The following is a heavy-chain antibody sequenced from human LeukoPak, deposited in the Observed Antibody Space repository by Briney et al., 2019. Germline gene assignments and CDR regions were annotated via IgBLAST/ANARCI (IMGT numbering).Heavy chain of an antibody. CDR3: ARSEFEAFDM. CDR1: GFIFSYYS. V-gene: IGHV3-21*01. D-gene: IGHD3-10*01. CDR2: INSNSNYM. Sequence: GGSLRLSCAASGFIFSYYSMNWVRQAPGKGLEWVSSINSNSNYMSYADSVKGRFTISRDNTKNSLYLQMTSLRAEDTAVYYCARSEFEAFDMWGQGTMVTVSS. J-gene: IGHJ3*02.